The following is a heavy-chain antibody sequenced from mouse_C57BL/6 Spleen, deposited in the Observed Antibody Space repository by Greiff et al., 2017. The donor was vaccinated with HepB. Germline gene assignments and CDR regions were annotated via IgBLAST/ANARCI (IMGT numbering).Heavy chain of an antibody. V-gene: IGHV1-19*01. D-gene: IGHD1-1*01. J-gene: IGHJ4*01. CDR3: AREGEYYYGSSYDYYAMDY. CDR2: INPYNGGT. CDR1: GYTFTDYY. Sequence: DVQLQESGPVLVKPGASVKMSCKASGYTFTDYYMNWVKQSHGKSLEWIGVINPYNGGTSYNQKFKGKATLTVDKSSSTAYMELNSLTSEDSAVYYCAREGEYYYGSSYDYYAMDYWGQGTSITVSS.